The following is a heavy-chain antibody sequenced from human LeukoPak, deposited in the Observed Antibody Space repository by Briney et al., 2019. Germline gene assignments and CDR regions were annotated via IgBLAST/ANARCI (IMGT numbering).Heavy chain of an antibody. Sequence: SGGSLRLSCAASGFTFSKAWMSWVRQAPGKGLEWVGRIKTKTDGVTTDYAAPVKGRFTFSRDDSKNTVYLQMTSLKIEDTAVYFCTGFETSGPDAFDIWGRGTMVTVSS. CDR1: GFTFSKAW. CDR2: IKTKTDGVTT. CDR3: TGFETSGPDAFDI. J-gene: IGHJ3*02. V-gene: IGHV3-15*01. D-gene: IGHD5-12*01.